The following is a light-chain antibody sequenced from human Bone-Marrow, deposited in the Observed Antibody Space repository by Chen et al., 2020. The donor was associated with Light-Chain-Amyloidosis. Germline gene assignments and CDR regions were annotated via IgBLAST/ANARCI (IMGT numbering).Light chain of an antibody. J-gene: IGKJ4*01. CDR1: QSVLFTSNNKNY. Sequence: IVLTQSPDSLTVSLCERATIKCESSQSVLFTSNNKNYLAWYQQRPGQPPKLLISWASTRESGVPDRFSGSGSGTHFTHNISRLRAEDVAVYYCQQYYISPLTFGGGTKVEVK. CDR3: QQYYISPLT. CDR2: WAS. V-gene: IGKV4-1*01.